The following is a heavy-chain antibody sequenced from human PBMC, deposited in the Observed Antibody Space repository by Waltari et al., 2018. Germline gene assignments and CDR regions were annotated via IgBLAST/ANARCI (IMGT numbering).Heavy chain of an antibody. Sequence: QVQLVQSGAEVKKPGASVKVSCKASGYTFTSYDLNWVRRATGQGLEWMGLMNPNSGTTGYSQTFQGIVTMTMNTSRRTAYMELSSLVSADTAVYYCSILWFGESCLFYYYYMDVWGKGTTVTVSS. D-gene: IGHD3-10*01. CDR1: GYTFTSYD. CDR2: MNPNSGTT. J-gene: IGHJ6*03. CDR3: SILWFGESCLFYYYYMDV. V-gene: IGHV1-8*01.